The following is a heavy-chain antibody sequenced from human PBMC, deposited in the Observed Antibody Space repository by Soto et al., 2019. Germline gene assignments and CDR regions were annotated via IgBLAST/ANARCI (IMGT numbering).Heavy chain of an antibody. Sequence: GGSLRLSCAASGFTFSTYAMTWVRQGPGKGLEYLSAISGSGGTTYYPDPVKGRFTISRDNSKNTLYLQMNSLRAEDTAVYYCARDRSIFIAAAISFDPWGQGTLVTVSS. D-gene: IGHD6-13*01. CDR3: ARDRSIFIAAAISFDP. V-gene: IGHV3-23*01. CDR1: GFTFSTYA. J-gene: IGHJ5*02. CDR2: ISGSGGTT.